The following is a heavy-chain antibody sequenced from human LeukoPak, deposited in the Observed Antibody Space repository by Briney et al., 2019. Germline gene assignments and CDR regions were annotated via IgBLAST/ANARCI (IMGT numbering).Heavy chain of an antibody. Sequence: SETLSLTCTVSGGSISSSSYYWGWIRQPPGKGLEWIGSIYYSGSTYYNPSLKSRVTISVDKSKNQFSLKLSSVTAADTAVYYCARAPTSCYCFDPWGQGTLVTVSS. J-gene: IGHJ5*02. CDR2: IYYSGST. CDR3: ARAPTSCYCFDP. CDR1: GGSISSSSYY. V-gene: IGHV4-39*07. D-gene: IGHD2-2*01.